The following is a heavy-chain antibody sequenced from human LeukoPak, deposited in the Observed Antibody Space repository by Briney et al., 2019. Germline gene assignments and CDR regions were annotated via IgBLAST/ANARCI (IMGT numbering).Heavy chain of an antibody. J-gene: IGHJ4*02. V-gene: IGHV4-59*06. CDR1: GGSISSYY. CDR2: IYNRGST. D-gene: IGHD3-3*01. Sequence: PSETLSLTCTVSGGSISSYYWSWIRQHPGKGLEWIGYIYNRGSTYYNPSLKRRVTIAADTSKNQFSLKLSSVTAADTAVYYCARVGVVRGVDYWGQGTLVTVSS. CDR3: ARVGVVRGVDY.